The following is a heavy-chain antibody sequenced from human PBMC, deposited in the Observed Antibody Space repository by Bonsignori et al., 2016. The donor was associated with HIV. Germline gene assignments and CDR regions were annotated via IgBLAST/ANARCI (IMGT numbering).Heavy chain of an antibody. CDR3: ARWEANWGSFDY. CDR1: GYSISSGYY. J-gene: IGHJ4*02. Sequence: GSLRLSCAVSGYSISSGYYWGWIRQPPGKGLEWIGSIYHSGSTYYNPSLKSRVTISVDTSKNQFSLKLSSVTAADTAVYYCARWEANWGSFDYWGQGTLVTVSS. D-gene: IGHD7-27*01. CDR2: IYHSGST. V-gene: IGHV4-38-2*01.